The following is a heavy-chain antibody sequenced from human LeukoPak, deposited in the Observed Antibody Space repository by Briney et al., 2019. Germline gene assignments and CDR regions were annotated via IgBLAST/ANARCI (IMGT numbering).Heavy chain of an antibody. D-gene: IGHD2-15*01. Sequence: SGGSLRLSCAASGFTFSSYAMHWVRQAPGKGLEWVAVISYDGSNKYYADSVKGRFTISRDNSKNTLYLQMNSLRAEDTAVYYCARDSLRRYCSGGSCYAFYWGQGTLVTVSS. CDR3: ARDSLRRYCSGGSCYAFY. CDR1: GFTFSSYA. V-gene: IGHV3-30-3*01. J-gene: IGHJ4*02. CDR2: ISYDGSNK.